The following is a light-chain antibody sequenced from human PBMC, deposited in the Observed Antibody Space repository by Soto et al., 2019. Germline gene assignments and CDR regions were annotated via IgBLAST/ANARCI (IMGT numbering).Light chain of an antibody. V-gene: IGLV2-11*01. CDR1: SSDVGGYNY. Sequence: QSALTQPRSVSGSPGQSVTISCTGTSSDVGGYNYVSWYQQHPGKAPKLMIYDVSKRPSGVHDRFSGSKSGNTASLTISGLQAEDEADYYCCSYAGSYTLVVFGGGTKLTVL. CDR3: CSYAGSYTLVV. J-gene: IGLJ2*01. CDR2: DVS.